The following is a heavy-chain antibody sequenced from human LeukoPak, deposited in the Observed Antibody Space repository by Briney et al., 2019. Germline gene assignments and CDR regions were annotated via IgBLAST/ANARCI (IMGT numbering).Heavy chain of an antibody. J-gene: IGHJ5*02. CDR1: GDSVSSDSAA. V-gene: IGHV6-1*01. D-gene: IGHD6-19*01. CDR3: ARDPGYSSGWYHWFDP. Sequence: SQTLSLTCAISGDSVSSDSAAWNWIRQSPSRGLEWLGRTYYRSKWYNDYAVSVKSRITINPDTSKNQFSLQLNSVTPEDTAVYYCARDPGYSSGWYHWFDPWGQGTLVTVSS. CDR2: TYYRSKWYN.